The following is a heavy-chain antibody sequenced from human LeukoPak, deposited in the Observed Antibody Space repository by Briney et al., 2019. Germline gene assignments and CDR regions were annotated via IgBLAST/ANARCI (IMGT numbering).Heavy chain of an antibody. CDR1: RFSGRSNY. J-gene: IGHJ6*03. Sequence: PGGSLRLSCAASRFSGRSNYMSWVRQAPGKGLEWVSVIYSGGRTYYADAVKGRFTISRDNSKNTLYLQMNSLRAEDTAVYYCARSPYNWNDSPYYMDVWGKGTTVTVSS. V-gene: IGHV3-66*02. D-gene: IGHD1-1*01. CDR3: ARSPYNWNDSPYYMDV. CDR2: IYSGGRT.